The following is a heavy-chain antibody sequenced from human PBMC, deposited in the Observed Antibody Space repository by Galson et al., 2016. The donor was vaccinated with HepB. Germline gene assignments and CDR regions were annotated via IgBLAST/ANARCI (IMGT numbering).Heavy chain of an antibody. CDR3: ATTVNYYYDTSGYPNSFDY. D-gene: IGHD3-22*01. CDR2: ISGSGFST. Sequence: SLRLSCAASGFTLNSCVMSWVRQAPGKGLEWISTISGSGFSTHYADSVKGRSTISRDNSKNTLYLQMNSLRAEDTAVYYCATTVNYYYDTSGYPNSFDYWGQGTLVTVSS. CDR1: GFTLNSCV. V-gene: IGHV3-23*01. J-gene: IGHJ4*02.